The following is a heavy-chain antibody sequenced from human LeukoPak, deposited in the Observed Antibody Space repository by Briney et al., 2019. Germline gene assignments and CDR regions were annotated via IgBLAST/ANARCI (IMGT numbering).Heavy chain of an antibody. V-gene: IGHV3-30*04. CDR1: GITFSIYP. D-gene: IGHD1-7*01. CDR3: ARESKGAMDLRELGAFDI. CDR2: SYDGVNK. J-gene: IGHJ3*02. Sequence: GGSLRLSCAASGITFSIYPMHWVRQAPGKGLGWVAVSYDGVNKYYADSMKGRFTISRDNSKNTVHLQMDSLRVEDTAVYYCARESKGAMDLRELGAFDIWGQGTMVTVST.